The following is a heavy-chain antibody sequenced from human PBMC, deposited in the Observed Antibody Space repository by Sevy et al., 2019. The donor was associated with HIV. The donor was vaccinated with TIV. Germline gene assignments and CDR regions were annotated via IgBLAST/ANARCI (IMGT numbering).Heavy chain of an antibody. J-gene: IGHJ6*02. Sequence: GGSLRLSCAASGFSLNTYWMSWVRQAPGKGLEWVALISHDGINEYYADSVKGRFTISRDNSKNTVYLEMNSLRNEDTAIYFCANAYSGSYSHSYLYALDVWGQGTTVTVSS. D-gene: IGHD1-26*01. V-gene: IGHV3-30*18. CDR3: ANAYSGSYSHSYLYALDV. CDR2: ISHDGINE. CDR1: GFSLNTYW.